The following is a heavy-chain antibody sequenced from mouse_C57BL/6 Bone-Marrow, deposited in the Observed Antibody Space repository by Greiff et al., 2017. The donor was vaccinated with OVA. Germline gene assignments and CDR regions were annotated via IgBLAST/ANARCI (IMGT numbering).Heavy chain of an antibody. D-gene: IGHD2-5*01. CDR3: ARHYSKRGYFDY. CDR2: ISNGGGST. Sequence: EVKVEESGGGLVQPGGSLKLSCAASGFTFSDYYMYWVRQTPEKRLEWVAYISNGGGSTYYPDTVKGRFTISRDNAKNTLYLPMSRLKSEDTAMYYCARHYSKRGYFDYWGQGTTLTVSS. J-gene: IGHJ2*01. CDR1: GFTFSDYY. V-gene: IGHV5-12*01.